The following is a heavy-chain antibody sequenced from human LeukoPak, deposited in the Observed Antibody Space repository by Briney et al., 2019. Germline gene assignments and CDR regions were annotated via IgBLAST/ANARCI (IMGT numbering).Heavy chain of an antibody. D-gene: IGHD3-3*01. Sequence: GGSLRLSCAASGFPLSTSAMNWGRPVPGEGLGWVSYIVLDSPHIHYATSLWGRVTLSRDKAPNSLYLQKNSPRVQDTPVYYCARDKLRSLRVGQYDYWGQGTLVAVSS. CDR3: ARDKLRSLRVGQYDY. V-gene: IGHV3-21*01. CDR1: GFPLSTSA. J-gene: IGHJ4*02. CDR2: IVLDSPHI.